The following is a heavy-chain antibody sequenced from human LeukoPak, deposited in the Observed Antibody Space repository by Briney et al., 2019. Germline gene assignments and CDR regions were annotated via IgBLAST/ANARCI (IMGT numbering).Heavy chain of an antibody. CDR1: GLTFSSYA. V-gene: IGHV3-23*01. Sequence: GGSLRLSCAASGLTFSSYAMSWVRQAPGKGLEWVSAISGSGGSTYYADSVKGRFTISRDNSKNTLYLQMNSLRAEDTAVYYCAKQGFGEFSAFDIWGQGTMVTVSS. CDR2: ISGSGGST. CDR3: AKQGFGEFSAFDI. D-gene: IGHD3-10*01. J-gene: IGHJ3*02.